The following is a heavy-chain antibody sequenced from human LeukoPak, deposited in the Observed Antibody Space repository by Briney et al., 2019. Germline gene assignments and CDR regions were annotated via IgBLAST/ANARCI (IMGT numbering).Heavy chain of an antibody. CDR2: ISSSATST. J-gene: IGHJ3*02. CDR3: AKGRGAFNAFDI. D-gene: IGHD3-10*01. V-gene: IGHV3-23*01. CDR1: GFTFSSYA. Sequence: GGSLRLSCAASGFTFSSYAMSCVRQAPGKGLEWVSAISSSATSTYYADSVKGRFTISRDNSKNTLYLQMDSLRAEDTAVYYCAKGRGAFNAFDIWGQGTMVTVSS.